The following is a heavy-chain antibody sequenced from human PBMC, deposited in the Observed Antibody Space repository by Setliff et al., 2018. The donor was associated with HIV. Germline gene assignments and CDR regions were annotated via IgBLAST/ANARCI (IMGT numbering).Heavy chain of an antibody. J-gene: IGHJ4*02. V-gene: IGHV1-46*01. CDR3: ARAVASKNIRGEYYFDY. Sequence: ASVKVSCKASGYTFTSCFMHWVRQAPGQGLEYIGIINPSDGTTAYVERFQGRVSMTSDTSTSTVYMEMSNLRSEDTAIYYCARAVASKNIRGEYYFDYWGQGTLVTVSS. D-gene: IGHD3-16*01. CDR1: GYTFTSCF. CDR2: INPSDGTT.